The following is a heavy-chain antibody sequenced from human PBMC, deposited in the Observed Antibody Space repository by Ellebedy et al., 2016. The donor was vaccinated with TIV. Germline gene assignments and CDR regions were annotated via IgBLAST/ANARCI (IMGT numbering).Heavy chain of an antibody. CDR2: IFGSGRQR. D-gene: IGHD5-18*01. Sequence: PGGSLRLSCAASGFTSSRYAMSWVRQAPGKGLEWVSGIFGSGRQRYADSVKGRFTISRDNSKSTVDLQMNSLRAEDTAVYFCAKDRTPGDGYWVFDNWGQGTLVSVSS. J-gene: IGHJ4*02. V-gene: IGHV3-23*01. CDR1: GFTSSRYA. CDR3: AKDRTPGDGYWVFDN.